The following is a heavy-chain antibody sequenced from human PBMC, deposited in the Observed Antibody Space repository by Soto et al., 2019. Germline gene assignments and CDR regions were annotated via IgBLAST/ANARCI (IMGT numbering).Heavy chain of an antibody. D-gene: IGHD6-13*01. J-gene: IGHJ4*02. Sequence: QVQLVQSGAEVKKSGSSVKVSCKASGGTFSSYAISWVRQAPGQGLEWMGGIIPIFGTANYAQKFQGRVTITADESTSTAYMGLSSLRSEDTAVYYWAKKGEGSSSWSFDYWGQGTLVTVSS. V-gene: IGHV1-69*12. CDR1: GGTFSSYA. CDR2: IIPIFGTA. CDR3: AKKGEGSSSWSFDY.